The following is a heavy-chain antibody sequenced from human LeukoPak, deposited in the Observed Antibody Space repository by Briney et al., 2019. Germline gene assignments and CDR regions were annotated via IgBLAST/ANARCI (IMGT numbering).Heavy chain of an antibody. D-gene: IGHD3-22*01. CDR2: ISYDGSNK. CDR1: GFTFSSYG. V-gene: IGHV3-30*03. Sequence: PGGSLRLSCAASGFTFSSYGMHWVRQAPGKGLEWVAVISYDGSNKYYADSVKGRFTISRDNSKNTLYLQMNSLRAEDTAVYYCARDSYYDSSGSIADCAFDIWGQGTMVTVSS. CDR3: ARDSYYDSSGSIADCAFDI. J-gene: IGHJ3*02.